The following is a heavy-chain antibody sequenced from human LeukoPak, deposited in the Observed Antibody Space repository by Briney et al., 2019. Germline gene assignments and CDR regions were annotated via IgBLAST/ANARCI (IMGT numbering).Heavy chain of an antibody. CDR2: IYYSGST. D-gene: IGHD2-8*01. Sequence: PSETLSLTCTVSGGSISSSSYYWGWIRQPPGKGLEWIGSIYYSGSTYYNPSLKSRVTISVDTSKNQFSLKLSSVTAADTAVYYCARQGGGIRNVNCTNGVCPKDYWGQGTLVTVSS. CDR3: ARQGGGIRNVNCTNGVCPKDY. CDR1: GGSISSSSYY. J-gene: IGHJ4*02. V-gene: IGHV4-39*01.